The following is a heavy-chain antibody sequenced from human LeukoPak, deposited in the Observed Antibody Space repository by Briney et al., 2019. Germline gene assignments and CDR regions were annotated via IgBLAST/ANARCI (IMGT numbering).Heavy chain of an antibody. D-gene: IGHD5/OR15-5a*01. CDR1: GGSFTEYH. V-gene: IGHV4-34*01. Sequence: SETLSLTCAVYGGSFTEYHWSWIRQPPGKSLEWIGEINYTGRTHYNPSLTSRVTISIDMSERQFSLRLTSVTAADTAVYYCARERRVEVSARQTVAFDMWAQGAMVIVSS. CDR3: ARERRVEVSARQTVAFDM. J-gene: IGHJ3*02. CDR2: INYTGRT.